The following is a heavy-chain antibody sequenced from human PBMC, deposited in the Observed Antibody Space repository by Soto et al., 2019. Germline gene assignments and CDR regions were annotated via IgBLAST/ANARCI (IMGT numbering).Heavy chain of an antibody. Sequence: QIQLVQSGAEVKKPGASVKVSCKASGYSFTSYSISWVRQAPGQGLEWMGWINVYNDRTNYVQNLQGRVTLTTDRSTTTVYMELRSLRPADTAIYYCAREGGYGDYQDAAFDIWGQGTLVTVSS. J-gene: IGHJ3*02. CDR2: INVYNDRT. CDR3: AREGGYGDYQDAAFDI. V-gene: IGHV1-18*01. D-gene: IGHD4-17*01. CDR1: GYSFTSYS.